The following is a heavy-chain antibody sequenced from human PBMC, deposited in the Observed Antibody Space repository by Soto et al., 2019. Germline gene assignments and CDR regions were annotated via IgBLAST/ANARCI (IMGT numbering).Heavy chain of an antibody. V-gene: IGHV3-23*01. Sequence: GGSLRLSCAASGFTFSSYAMSWVRQAPGKGLEWVSAISGSGGSTYYADSVKGRFTISRDSSKNTLYLQMNSLRAEDTAVYYCAKDLIDNIVVVVGSDYWGQGTLVTVSS. CDR2: ISGSGGST. D-gene: IGHD2-15*01. CDR3: AKDLIDNIVVVVGSDY. J-gene: IGHJ4*02. CDR1: GFTFSSYA.